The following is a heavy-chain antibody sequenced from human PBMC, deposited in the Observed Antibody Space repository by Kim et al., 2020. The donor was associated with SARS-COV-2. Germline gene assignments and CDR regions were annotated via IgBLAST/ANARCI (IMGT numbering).Heavy chain of an antibody. CDR2: IKSDGSDI. CDR3: ARSMVRGVITYWYFDL. CDR1: GFTFSSYW. D-gene: IGHD3-10*01. V-gene: IGHV3-74*03. Sequence: GGSLRLSCAASGFTFSSYWMHWVRQAPGTGLVWVSRIKSDGSDITYADSVKGRFTISRDNAKKTLYLQMNSLRAEDTAVYYCARSMVRGVITYWYFDLWGRGTLVTVSS. J-gene: IGHJ2*01.